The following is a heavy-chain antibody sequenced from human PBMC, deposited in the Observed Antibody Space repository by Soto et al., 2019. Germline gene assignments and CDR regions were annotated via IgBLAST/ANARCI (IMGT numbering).Heavy chain of an antibody. J-gene: IGHJ3*02. V-gene: IGHV2-26*01. CDR2: IFSNDEK. CDR3: ARIDYTTDDAFDI. Sequence: QYTLKEAGAVLVKPRETLTLTCTVSGFALSNARMGVSWIRQPPGKALEWLAHIFSNDEKSYSTSLKSRLTISKDPSKSQVVLTMTNMDPVDTATYYWARIDYTTDDAFDIWGQGTMVTVSS. CDR1: GFALSNARMG. D-gene: IGHD4-17*01.